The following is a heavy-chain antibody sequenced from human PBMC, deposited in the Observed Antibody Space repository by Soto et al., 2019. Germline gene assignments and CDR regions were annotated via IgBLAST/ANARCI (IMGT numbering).Heavy chain of an antibody. CDR3: ASQTRNGESYYFDY. Sequence: SETLSLTCAVSGGSISSSNWWSWVRQPPGKGLEWIGEIYHSGSTNYNPSLKSRVTISVDKSKNQFSLKLSSVTAADTAVYYCASQTRNGESYYFDYWGQGTLVTVSS. V-gene: IGHV4-4*02. J-gene: IGHJ4*02. CDR1: GGSISSSNW. D-gene: IGHD3-10*01. CDR2: IYHSGST.